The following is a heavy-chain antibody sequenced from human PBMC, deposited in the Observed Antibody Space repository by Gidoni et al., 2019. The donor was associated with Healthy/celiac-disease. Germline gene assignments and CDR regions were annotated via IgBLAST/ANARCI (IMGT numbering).Heavy chain of an antibody. CDR3: ARDKQQLDGNYYGMDV. CDR1: GFTFSSYD. J-gene: IGHJ6*02. V-gene: IGHV3-13*04. D-gene: IGHD6-13*01. CDR2: IGTAGDT. Sequence: EVQLVESGGGLVQPGGSLRLSCAASGFTFSSYDMHWVRQATGNGLEWGSAIGTAGDTYYPGSVKGRFTISRENAKNSLYLQMNSLRAGDTAVYYCARDKQQLDGNYYGMDVWGQGTTVTVSS.